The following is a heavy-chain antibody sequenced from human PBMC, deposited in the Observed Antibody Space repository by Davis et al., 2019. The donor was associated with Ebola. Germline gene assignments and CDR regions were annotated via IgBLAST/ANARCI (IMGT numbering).Heavy chain of an antibody. CDR1: GGSISSYY. J-gene: IGHJ4*02. D-gene: IGHD2-2*01. V-gene: IGHV4-59*01. CDR2: IYYSGST. CDR3: ARGPGAIRFDY. Sequence: PSETLSLTCTVSGGSISSYYWSWIRQPPGKGLEWIGYIYYSGSTNYNPSLKSRVTISVDTSKNQFSLKLSSVTAADTAVYYCARGPGAIRFDYWGQGTLVTVSS.